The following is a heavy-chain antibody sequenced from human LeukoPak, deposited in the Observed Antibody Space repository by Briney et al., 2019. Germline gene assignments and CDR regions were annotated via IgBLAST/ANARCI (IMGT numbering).Heavy chain of an antibody. D-gene: IGHD6-19*01. J-gene: IGHJ4*02. CDR1: GFTFSSSA. CDR2: ISYDGSKK. Sequence: QPGRSLRLSCAASGFTFSSSAMQWVRQAPGKGLEWVAVISYDGSKKYYAESVKGRFTISRDDSKNTLYLQMNSLRGEDTAVYYCARSRSASTSGWYDYFDYWGRGTLVTVSS. V-gene: IGHV3-30*04. CDR3: ARSRSASTSGWYDYFDY.